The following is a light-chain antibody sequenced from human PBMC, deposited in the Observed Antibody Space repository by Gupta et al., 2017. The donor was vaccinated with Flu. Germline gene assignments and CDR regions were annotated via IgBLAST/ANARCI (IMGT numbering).Light chain of an antibody. CDR2: EVR. CDR1: SRGVGGYNY. J-gene: IGLJ3*02. Sequence: SRGVGGYNYVSWYKNHPGKAPKLMIYEVRNRPSGVSSRFSASKSDKTAALTISGLQAEDEADYYCSSYRNRSTPWECGGGTRLTVL. V-gene: IGLV2-14*01. CDR3: SSYRNRSTPWE.